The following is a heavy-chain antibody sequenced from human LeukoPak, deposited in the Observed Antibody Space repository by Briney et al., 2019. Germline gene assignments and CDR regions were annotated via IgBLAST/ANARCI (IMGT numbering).Heavy chain of an antibody. Sequence: ASVKASCKASGGTFSSYAISWVRQAPGQGLEWMGGIIPIFGTANYAQKFQGRVTITTDESTSTAYMELSSLRSEDTAVYYCAREMTTVTTGYYYYYMDVWGKGTTVTVSS. CDR3: AREMTTVTTGYYYYYMDV. J-gene: IGHJ6*03. V-gene: IGHV1-69*05. D-gene: IGHD4-11*01. CDR1: GGTFSSYA. CDR2: IIPIFGTA.